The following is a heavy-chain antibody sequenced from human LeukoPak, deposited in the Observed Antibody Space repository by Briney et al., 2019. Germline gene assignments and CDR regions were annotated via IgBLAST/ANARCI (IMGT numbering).Heavy chain of an antibody. V-gene: IGHV4-34*01. Sequence: SETLSLTCAVYGGSFSGYYWSWIRQPPGKGLEWIGEINHSGSTNYNPSLKSRVTISVDTSKNRFSLKLSSVTAADTAVYYCAVLWFGELRYFDYWGQGTLVTVSS. CDR3: AVLWFGELRYFDY. D-gene: IGHD3-10*01. CDR1: GGSFSGYY. CDR2: INHSGST. J-gene: IGHJ4*02.